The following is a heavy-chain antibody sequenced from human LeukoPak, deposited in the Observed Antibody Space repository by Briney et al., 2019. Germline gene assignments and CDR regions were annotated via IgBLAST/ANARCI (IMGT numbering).Heavy chain of an antibody. Sequence: PGGSLRLSCAASGFTFTNHWMHWVRQAPGKGLVWVSRIRPDGRETNHADSVKGRFTISRDNAKNSLYLQMNSLRAEDTAVYYCARDSTGYRYGMDVWGQGTTVTVSS. J-gene: IGHJ6*02. CDR3: ARDSTGYRYGMDV. D-gene: IGHD6-13*01. CDR1: GFTFTNHW. CDR2: IRPDGRET. V-gene: IGHV3-74*01.